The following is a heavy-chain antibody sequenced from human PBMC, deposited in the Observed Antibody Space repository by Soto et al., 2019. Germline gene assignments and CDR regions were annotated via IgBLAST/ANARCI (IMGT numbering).Heavy chain of an antibody. Sequence: VQLVESGGGLMQPGGSLRLSCAASGFSVNSNFMNWVRKAPGKGLEWVSFTPRTGATLYADSVKGRLIVFRDDANNAVYLRLNSLTVDDTAVYYCRAWLLAESFDVWGPGTVVTVSA. CDR1: GFSVNSNF. CDR2: TPRTGAT. V-gene: IGHV3-53*01. J-gene: IGHJ3*01. CDR3: RAWLLAESFDV. D-gene: IGHD2-21*02.